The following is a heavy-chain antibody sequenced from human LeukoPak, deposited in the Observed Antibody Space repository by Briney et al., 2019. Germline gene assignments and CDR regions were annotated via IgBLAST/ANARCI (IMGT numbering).Heavy chain of an antibody. CDR2: IYSGGST. CDR1: GFSIISTY. J-gene: IGHJ4*02. D-gene: IGHD3-10*02. CDR3: AKDRAMVGYFDY. Sequence: TGGFLRLSSAASGFSIISTYLSWVRQAPGKGLEWVSVIYSGGSTYYADSVKGRFTISRDISKSTVYLQMNSLRAEDTAVYYCAKDRAMVGYFDYWGQGTLVTVSS. V-gene: IGHV3-66*01.